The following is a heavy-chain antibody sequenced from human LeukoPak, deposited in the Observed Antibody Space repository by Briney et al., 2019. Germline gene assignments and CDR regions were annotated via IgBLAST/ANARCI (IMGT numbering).Heavy chain of an antibody. CDR3: AKYDFDTSGYYYVNFDY. CDR2: ISGSGGVT. J-gene: IGHJ4*02. V-gene: IGHV3-23*01. D-gene: IGHD3-22*01. Sequence: PGGSLRLSCAAFGFTFSSYAMSWIRQAPGKGLEWVSAISGSGGVTYYADSVKGRFTISRDNSKNTLYLQLNGLRADDTAVYYCAKYDFDTSGYYYVNFDYWDQGTLVTVSS. CDR1: GFTFSSYA.